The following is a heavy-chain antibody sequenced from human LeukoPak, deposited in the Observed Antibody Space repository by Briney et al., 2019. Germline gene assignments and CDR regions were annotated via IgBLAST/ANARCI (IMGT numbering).Heavy chain of an antibody. Sequence: PGGSLRLSCAASGFTVSSNYMSWVRQAPGKGLEWVSVIYSGGSTYYADSVKGRFTISRDNSKNTPYLQMNSLRAEDTAVYYCAREVLRYFVNGMDVWGQGTTVTVS. J-gene: IGHJ6*02. CDR2: IYSGGST. D-gene: IGHD3-9*01. CDR3: AREVLRYFVNGMDV. CDR1: GFTVSSNY. V-gene: IGHV3-66*01.